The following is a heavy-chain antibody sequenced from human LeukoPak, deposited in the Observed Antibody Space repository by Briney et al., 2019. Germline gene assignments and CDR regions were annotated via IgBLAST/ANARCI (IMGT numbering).Heavy chain of an antibody. CDR3: SARPSSWSGAAFDI. Sequence: GRSLRLSCAASGFTFDDYAMHWVRQAPGKGLEWVSGISWNSGSIGYADSVKGRFTISRDNAKNSLYLQMNSLRAEDTALYYCSARPSSWSGAAFDIWGQGTMGTVSS. D-gene: IGHD2-15*01. J-gene: IGHJ3*02. CDR2: ISWNSGSI. CDR1: GFTFDDYA. V-gene: IGHV3-9*01.